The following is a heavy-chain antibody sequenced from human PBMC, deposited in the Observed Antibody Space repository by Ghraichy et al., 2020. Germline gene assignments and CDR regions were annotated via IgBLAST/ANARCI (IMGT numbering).Heavy chain of an antibody. V-gene: IGHV3-48*01. CDR1: KFTFSIYA. CDR3: ARDADAGGYYFGAFDI. Sequence: GALRLSCEASKFTFSIYAVSWVRQAPGKGLEWISYISSSSNNIYYADSVKGRFTISRDNAKNSLFLQMNSLRADDTAVYYCARDADAGGYYFGAFDIWGQGTVVTVSS. CDR2: ISSSSNNI. J-gene: IGHJ3*02. D-gene: IGHD3-22*01.